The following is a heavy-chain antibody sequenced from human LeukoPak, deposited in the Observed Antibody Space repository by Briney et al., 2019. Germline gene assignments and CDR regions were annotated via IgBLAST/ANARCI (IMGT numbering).Heavy chain of an antibody. J-gene: IGHJ3*02. D-gene: IGHD3-22*01. CDR2: IGTAGDT. CDR3: ARGKGARYYYDSSGIDVFDI. CDR1: GFTFSSYD. V-gene: IGHV3-13*01. Sequence: GGSLRLSCAASGFTFSSYDMHWVRQATGKGLGWVSAIGTAGDTYYPGSAKGRFNISRENAKNSLYPQMNSLRAGDTAVYDCARGKGARYYYDSSGIDVFDIWGQGTMVTVSS.